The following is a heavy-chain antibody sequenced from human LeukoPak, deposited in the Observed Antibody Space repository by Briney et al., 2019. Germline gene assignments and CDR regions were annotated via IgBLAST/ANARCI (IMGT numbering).Heavy chain of an antibody. D-gene: IGHD3-9*01. Sequence: GGSLRLSCAASGFTFSSYSMNWVRQAPGKGLEWVSSISSSSSYIYYADSVKGRVTISRDNAKNSLYLQMNSLRAEDTAVYYCARGPLGRYFDWLLPSGNFDYWGQGTLVTVSS. V-gene: IGHV3-21*01. CDR3: ARGPLGRYFDWLLPSGNFDY. CDR2: ISSSSSYI. J-gene: IGHJ4*02. CDR1: GFTFSSYS.